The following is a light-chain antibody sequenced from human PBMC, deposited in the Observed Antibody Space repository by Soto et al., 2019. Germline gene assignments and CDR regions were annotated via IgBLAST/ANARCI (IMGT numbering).Light chain of an antibody. Sequence: EIVMTQSPATLSVSPGERATLSCRASQSVSGNLAWYQQKPGQAPRLLIYGASTRATGIPAMFSGSGSGTEFPLTFSRLQSEYFAVYYCHQYNNWPPVFCPGTKLDIK. CDR1: QSVSGN. V-gene: IGKV3-15*01. J-gene: IGKJ3*01. CDR2: GAS. CDR3: HQYNNWPPV.